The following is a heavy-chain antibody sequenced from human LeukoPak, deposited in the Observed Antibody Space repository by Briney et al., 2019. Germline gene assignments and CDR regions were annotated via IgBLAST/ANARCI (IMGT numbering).Heavy chain of an antibody. CDR1: GFTFSSYA. V-gene: IGHV3-23*01. J-gene: IGHJ4*02. CDR3: AKEGRKTGNTYGYEFDS. Sequence: GGSLRLSCAASGFTFSSYAMSWVRQAPGKGLEWVSAVSSSGGSTNYADYVKGQFTISRDNSKNTVYLHMNNLGAEDTAVYYCAKEGRKTGNTYGYEFDSWGQGTLVTVSS. D-gene: IGHD5-18*01. CDR2: VSSSGGST.